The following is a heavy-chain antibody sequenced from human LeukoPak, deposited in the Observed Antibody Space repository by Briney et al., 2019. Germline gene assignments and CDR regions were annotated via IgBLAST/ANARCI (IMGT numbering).Heavy chain of an antibody. D-gene: IGHD2-15*01. CDR3: ARKTRYCSGGSCPRGRGGYYYYMDV. CDR1: GFTFSSYS. J-gene: IGHJ6*03. CDR2: ISSSSSYI. V-gene: IGHV3-21*01. Sequence: PGGSLRLSCAASGFTFSSYSMNWVRQAPGKGLEWVSSISSSSSYIYYADSVKGRFTISRDNAKNSLYLQMNSLRAEDTAVYYCARKTRYCSGGSCPRGRGGYYYYMDVWGKGTTVTVSS.